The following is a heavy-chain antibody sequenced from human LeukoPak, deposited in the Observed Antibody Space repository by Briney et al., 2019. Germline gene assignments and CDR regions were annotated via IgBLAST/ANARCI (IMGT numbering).Heavy chain of an antibody. Sequence: PGGSLRLSGAASGFTFSTYSMNWVRQAPGKGLEWVSYITSGSITMYYADSVKGRFTISRDTSKNTLYLQMNSLRAEDTAIYYCTKRLSLRFDAFDIWGPGTMVTVSS. D-gene: IGHD3-3*01. CDR1: GFTFSTYS. J-gene: IGHJ3*02. CDR2: ITSGSITM. V-gene: IGHV3-48*01. CDR3: TKRLSLRFDAFDI.